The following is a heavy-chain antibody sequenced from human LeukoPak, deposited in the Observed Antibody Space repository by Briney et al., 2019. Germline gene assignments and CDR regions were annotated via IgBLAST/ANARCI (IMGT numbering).Heavy chain of an antibody. J-gene: IGHJ6*03. V-gene: IGHV3-23*01. CDR1: GFTFSSYA. D-gene: IGHD5-24*01. CDR3: AKGTPPRWLQSPYYYYMDV. CDR2: ISGSGGST. Sequence: TGGSLRLSCAASGFTFSSYAMSWVRQAPGKGLEWVSAISGSGGSTYYADSVKGRFTISRDNSKNTLYLQMNSLRAEDTAVYYCAKGTPPRWLQSPYYYYMDVWGKGTTVTVSS.